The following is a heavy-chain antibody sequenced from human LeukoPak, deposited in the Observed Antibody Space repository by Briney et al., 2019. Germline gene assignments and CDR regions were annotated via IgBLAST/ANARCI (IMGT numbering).Heavy chain of an antibody. CDR3: ARHFYDSSGYGDY. CDR2: FYPGDSDT. V-gene: IGHV5-51*01. J-gene: IGHJ4*02. D-gene: IGHD3-22*01. Sequence: GESLKISCKGSGYNFTSYWNGWVRQMSGKGLELMGIFYPGDSDTRYSPSFQGPVTISADKSISTAYLQWSSLKASETAMHYCARHFYDSSGYGDYWGQGTLVTVSS. CDR1: GYNFTSYW.